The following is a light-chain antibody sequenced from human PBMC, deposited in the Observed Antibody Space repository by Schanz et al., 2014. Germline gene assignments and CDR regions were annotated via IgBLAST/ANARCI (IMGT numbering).Light chain of an antibody. V-gene: IGKV3-20*01. CDR3: QQYSKSPLT. J-gene: IGKJ4*01. Sequence: EIVLTQSPGTLSLSPGERATLSCRASQSVTISQLAWYQQKPGQAPRLLIYGASSRATGIPDRFSGSGSGTDFTLTISRLEPEDFAVYYCQQYSKSPLTFGGGTKVEI. CDR2: GAS. CDR1: QSVTISQ.